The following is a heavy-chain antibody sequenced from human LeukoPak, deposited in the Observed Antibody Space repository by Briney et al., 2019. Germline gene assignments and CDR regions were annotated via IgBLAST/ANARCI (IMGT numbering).Heavy chain of an antibody. CDR3: ARDLAPYRSGFDY. CDR2: ISSSSSYI. Sequence: GGSLRLSRAASGFTFSSYSMNWVRQAPGKGLEWVSSISSSSSYIYYADSVKGRFTISRDNAKNSLYLQMNSLRAEDTAVYYCARDLAPYRSGFDYWGQGTLVTVSS. CDR1: GFTFSSYS. J-gene: IGHJ4*02. V-gene: IGHV3-21*01. D-gene: IGHD4-11*01.